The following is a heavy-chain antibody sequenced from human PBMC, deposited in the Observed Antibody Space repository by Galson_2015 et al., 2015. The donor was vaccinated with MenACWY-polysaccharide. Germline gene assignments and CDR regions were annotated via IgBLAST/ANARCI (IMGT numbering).Heavy chain of an antibody. CDR2: IYPGDSDT. CDR1: GYSFTSYW. D-gene: IGHD4-17*01. V-gene: IGHV5-51*01. J-gene: IGHJ4*02. CDR3: VRXVGPGKLNGDYDY. Sequence: QSGAEVTKPGESLQISCTGSGYSFTSYWLGWVRQMPGKGLEWMGIIYPGDSDTKYSPSFQGQVTTSADKSISTAYLQWSSLKASDTAXYYCVRXVGPGKLNGDYDYWGQGTLVTVSS.